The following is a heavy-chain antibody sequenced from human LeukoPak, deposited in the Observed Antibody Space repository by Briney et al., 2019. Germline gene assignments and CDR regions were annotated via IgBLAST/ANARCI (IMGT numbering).Heavy chain of an antibody. D-gene: IGHD3-3*01. Sequence: SVKVSCKASGGTFSSYAISWVRQAPGQGLEWMGGIIPIFCTANYAQKVQGRVTITADEATSTAYMELSSLRSEDTAVYYRATSAQGSYDFWSGYPYYYYYYMDVWGKGTTVTVSS. CDR2: IIPIFCTA. CDR3: ATSAQGSYDFWSGYPYYYYYYMDV. J-gene: IGHJ6*03. CDR1: GGTFSSYA. V-gene: IGHV1-69*01.